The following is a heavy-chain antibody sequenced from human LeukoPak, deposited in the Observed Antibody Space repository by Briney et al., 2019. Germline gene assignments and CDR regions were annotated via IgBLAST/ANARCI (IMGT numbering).Heavy chain of an antibody. Sequence: KPSETLSLTCAVSGYSISSGYYWGWIRQPPGKGLQWIGEINRSGSTNYNPSLKSRVTISVDTSKNQFSLKLSSVTAADTAVYYCATSGGPINWFDPWGQGTLVTVSS. CDR2: INRSGST. CDR1: GYSISSGYY. J-gene: IGHJ5*02. V-gene: IGHV4-38-2*01. CDR3: ATSGGPINWFDP. D-gene: IGHD2-15*01.